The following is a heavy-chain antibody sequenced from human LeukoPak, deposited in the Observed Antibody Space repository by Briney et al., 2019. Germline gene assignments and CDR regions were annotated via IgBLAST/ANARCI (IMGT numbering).Heavy chain of an antibody. V-gene: IGHV1-2*02. D-gene: IGHD1-7*01. Sequence: GASVKVSCKASGYTFTGYYMHWVRQAPGQGLEWMGWINPNSGGTNYAQKFQGRVTMTRDTSIRTAYMELSRLRSDDTAVYYCARDSQTGTTWGGNDYWGQGTLVTVSS. CDR3: ARDSQTGTTWGGNDY. CDR2: INPNSGGT. J-gene: IGHJ4*02. CDR1: GYTFTGYY.